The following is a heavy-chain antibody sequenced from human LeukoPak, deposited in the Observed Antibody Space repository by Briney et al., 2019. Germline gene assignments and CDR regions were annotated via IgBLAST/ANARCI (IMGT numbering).Heavy chain of an antibody. D-gene: IGHD1-26*01. J-gene: IGHJ3*02. Sequence: PGGSLRLSCAASGFTFSSYNMNWVRQAPGKGLEWVSSISSSSGYKYYADSVKGRFTISRDDAKNSLYLQMNSLRAEDTAVYYCARAVGAKSAFDIWGQGTMVTVSS. CDR3: ARAVGAKSAFDI. V-gene: IGHV3-21*01. CDR1: GFTFSSYN. CDR2: ISSSSGYK.